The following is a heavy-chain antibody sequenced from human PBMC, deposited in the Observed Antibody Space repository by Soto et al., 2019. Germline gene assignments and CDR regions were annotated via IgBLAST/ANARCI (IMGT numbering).Heavy chain of an antibody. CDR1: GFTFSRYG. CDR2: IWYDGSNI. D-gene: IGHD6-19*01. V-gene: IGHV3-33*01. J-gene: IGHJ4*02. CDR3: PRDREQWLVGYYFDY. Sequence: GGSLRLSCAASGFTFSRYGMHWVRQAPGRGLEWVAVIWYDGSNIYYADSVKGRFTISRDNSKDTLDLQMNSLRAEDTAVYYCPRDREQWLVGYYFDYWGQGTLVTVSS.